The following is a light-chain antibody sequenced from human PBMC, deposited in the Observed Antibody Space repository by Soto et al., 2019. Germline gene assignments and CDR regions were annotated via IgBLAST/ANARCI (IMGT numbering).Light chain of an antibody. CDR3: QQYGRLLPIT. CDR1: QSVSSSY. J-gene: IGKJ5*01. Sequence: EIVLTLSPGTLSMSPWERATLSCRASQSVSSSYLAWYQQKPGQAPRLLIYGVSSRATGIPDRFSGSGSGTDFTLTISRLEPEDFAMYYCQQYGRLLPITFGQGRRLEIK. V-gene: IGKV3-20*01. CDR2: GVS.